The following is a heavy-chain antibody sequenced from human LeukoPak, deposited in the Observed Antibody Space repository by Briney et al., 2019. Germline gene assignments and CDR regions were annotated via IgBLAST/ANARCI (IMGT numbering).Heavy chain of an antibody. D-gene: IGHD5-18*01. CDR2: LFDSVNT. CDR3: ATIKRGSIFGYFDF. CDR1: GGSISSGAYS. V-gene: IGHV4-61*08. J-gene: IGHJ4*02. Sequence: PSETLSLTCAVSGGSISSGAYSWSWIRQPPGKGLEWIAYLFDSVNTKDNPSLQSRLTLSADTSKNQFSLRLSSVTAADTAVYYCATIKRGSIFGYFDFWGQGIKVTVSS.